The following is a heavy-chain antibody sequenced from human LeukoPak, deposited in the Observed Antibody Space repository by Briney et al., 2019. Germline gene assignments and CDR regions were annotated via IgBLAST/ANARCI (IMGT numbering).Heavy chain of an antibody. V-gene: IGHV4-34*01. Sequence: SETLSLTCAVYGGSSSGDFWSWIRQSPGRGLEWIGEINHAGSTTYNPSLKSRVTMSVDTSKNQFSLKLSSVTAADTAIYYCVRLDYSNCFDYWGQGNLVTVSS. CDR2: INHAGST. CDR1: GGSSSGDF. D-gene: IGHD4-11*01. CDR3: VRLDYSNCFDY. J-gene: IGHJ4*02.